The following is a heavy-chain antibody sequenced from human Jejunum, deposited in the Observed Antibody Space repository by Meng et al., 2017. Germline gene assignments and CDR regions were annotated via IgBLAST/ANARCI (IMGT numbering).Heavy chain of an antibody. V-gene: IGHV3-74*01. J-gene: IGHJ4*02. Sequence: GESLKISCAASGFTFSNYWMHWVRQAPGKGLVWVSRLNPDGTDTNYADSVKGRFTISRDNAKHTLYLQMNSLGAEDTAVYYCARAFAGTPPGQDYWGQGTLVTVSS. CDR3: ARAFAGTPPGQDY. D-gene: IGHD3-10*01. CDR2: LNPDGTDT. CDR1: GFTFSNYW.